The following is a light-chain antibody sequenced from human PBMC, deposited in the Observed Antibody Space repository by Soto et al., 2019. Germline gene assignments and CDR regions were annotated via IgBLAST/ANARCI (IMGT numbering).Light chain of an antibody. CDR3: QQYGSSPVT. Sequence: EIVLTQSPGTLSLSPGQRATLSCRASETLSSGSLAWYQQKPGQAPRLLISNASRRATGTPDRFSGSGSGTDFTLTISRLEPEDFAVYFCQQYGSSPVTFGPGTKVDIK. V-gene: IGKV3-20*01. CDR1: ETLSSGS. CDR2: NAS. J-gene: IGKJ3*01.